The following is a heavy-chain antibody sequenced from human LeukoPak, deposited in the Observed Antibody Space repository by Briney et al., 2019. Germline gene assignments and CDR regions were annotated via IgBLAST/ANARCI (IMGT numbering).Heavy chain of an antibody. Sequence: SETLSLTCTVSGGSISSSSYYWGWIRQPPGKGLEWIGYIYYSGSTNYNPSLKSRVTISVDTSKNQFSLKLSSVTAADTAVYYCARAIVVVPAAMFFDNWFDPWGQGTLVTVSS. D-gene: IGHD2-2*01. CDR1: GGSISSSSYY. CDR3: ARAIVVVPAAMFFDNWFDP. J-gene: IGHJ5*02. CDR2: IYYSGST. V-gene: IGHV4-61*05.